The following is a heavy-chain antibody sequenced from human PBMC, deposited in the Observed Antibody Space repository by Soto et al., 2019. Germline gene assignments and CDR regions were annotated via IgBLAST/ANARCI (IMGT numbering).Heavy chain of an antibody. CDR3: ARVPTTVTTPGMDV. CDR2: INPDGSTT. J-gene: IGHJ6*02. V-gene: IGHV3-74*01. D-gene: IGHD4-4*01. Sequence: GGSLRLSCAASGFTFSSYWMHWVRQAPGEGLMWVSRINPDGSTTSYADSVKGRFTISRDNAKNTLYLQMDSLRVEDTAVYYCARVPTTVTTPGMDVWGQGTTVTVSS. CDR1: GFTFSSYW.